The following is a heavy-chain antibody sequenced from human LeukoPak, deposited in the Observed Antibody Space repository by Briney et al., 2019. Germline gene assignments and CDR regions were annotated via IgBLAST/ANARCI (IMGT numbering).Heavy chain of an antibody. CDR3: ARSRKAKIDY. CDR2: INTSGST. V-gene: IGHV4-61*02. J-gene: IGHJ4*02. D-gene: IGHD6-13*01. CDR1: GGSINSDSYY. Sequence: SETLSLTCNVSGGSINSDSYYWSWIRQPAGKGLEWVGRINTSGSTNYGPSLKSRVTISLDTSKNQFSLKLSSVTAADTAVYYCARSRKAKIDYWGQGTLVTVSS.